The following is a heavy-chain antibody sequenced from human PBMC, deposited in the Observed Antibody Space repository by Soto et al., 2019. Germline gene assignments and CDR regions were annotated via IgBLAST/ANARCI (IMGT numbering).Heavy chain of an antibody. V-gene: IGHV5-51*01. CDR1: GYSFTSYW. CDR2: IYPGDSDT. J-gene: IGHJ3*02. Sequence: PGESLKISCKGSGYSFTSYWIGWVRQMPGKGLEWMGIIYPGDSDTRYSPSFQGQVTISADKSISTAYLQWSSLKASGTAMYYCACIVGAIRDAFDIWGQGTMVTVSS. D-gene: IGHD1-26*01. CDR3: ACIVGAIRDAFDI.